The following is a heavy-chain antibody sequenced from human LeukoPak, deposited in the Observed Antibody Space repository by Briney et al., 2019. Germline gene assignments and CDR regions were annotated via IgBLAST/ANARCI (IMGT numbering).Heavy chain of an antibody. Sequence: PSQTLSLTCTVSGGSISRGGYYWSWIRQHPGKGLEWIGDIYYSGSPYYNPSLRSRVTISVDTSKNQFSLKLSSVTAADTAVYYCVAIYYGSGSYYNLYYFDYWGQGTLVTVSS. CDR3: VAIYYGSGSYYNLYYFDY. D-gene: IGHD3-10*01. V-gene: IGHV4-31*03. CDR1: GGSISRGGYY. CDR2: IYYSGSP. J-gene: IGHJ4*02.